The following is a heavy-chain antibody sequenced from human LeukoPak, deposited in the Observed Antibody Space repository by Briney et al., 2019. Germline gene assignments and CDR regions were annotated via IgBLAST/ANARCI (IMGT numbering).Heavy chain of an antibody. D-gene: IGHD6-13*01. Sequence: GGSLRLSCAASGFTVSSNYMSWVRQAPGKGLEWVSVIYSGGSTYDADSVKGRFTISRDNSKNTLYLQMNSLRAEDTAVYYCARDSIAAAGYHPHYYYYYMDVWGKGTTVTVSS. CDR3: ARDSIAAAGYHPHYYYYYMDV. CDR1: GFTVSSNY. V-gene: IGHV3-53*01. CDR2: IYSGGST. J-gene: IGHJ6*03.